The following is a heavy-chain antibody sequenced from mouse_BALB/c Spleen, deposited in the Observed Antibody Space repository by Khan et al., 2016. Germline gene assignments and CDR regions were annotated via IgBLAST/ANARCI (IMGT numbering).Heavy chain of an antibody. D-gene: IGHD2-4*01. Sequence: QVRLQQPGAELVRPGASVKLSCKASGYTFTSYWINWMKQRPGQGLEWIGNIFPSDSYTNYNQKFKDKATLTVDKSSSTAYMQLSSPTSEDSVIYYCTRGESTMIRGFAYWGQGTLVTVSA. CDR3: TRGESTMIRGFAY. J-gene: IGHJ3*01. CDR1: GYTFTSYW. V-gene: IGHV1-69*02. CDR2: IFPSDSYT.